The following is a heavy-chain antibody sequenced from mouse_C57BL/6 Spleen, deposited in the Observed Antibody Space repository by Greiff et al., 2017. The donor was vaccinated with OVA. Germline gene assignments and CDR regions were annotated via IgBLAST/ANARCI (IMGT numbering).Heavy chain of an antibody. J-gene: IGHJ4*01. Sequence: EVQLQESGGGLVKPGGSLKLSCAASGFTFSDYGMHWVRQAPEKGLEWVAYISSGSSTIYYADTVKGRFTISRDNAKNTLFLQMTSLRSEDTAMYYCARPHYYGSTYYYAMDYWGQGTSVTVSS. D-gene: IGHD1-1*01. CDR1: GFTFSDYG. V-gene: IGHV5-17*01. CDR3: ARPHYYGSTYYYAMDY. CDR2: ISSGSSTI.